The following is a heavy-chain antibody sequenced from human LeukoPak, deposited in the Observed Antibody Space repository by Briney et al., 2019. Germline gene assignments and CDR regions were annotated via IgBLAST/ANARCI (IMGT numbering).Heavy chain of an antibody. CDR1: GDSFSSNSAA. CDR2: TYDRSKWYN. Sequence: SQTFSLTCAISGDSFSSNSAAWNWLRQSPSRGLEWLGRTYDRSKWYNDYAVSVKGRITINPDTSKNQFSLQLNSVTPEDTAVYYCARGPSSSWYYFDYWGQGTLVTVSS. CDR3: ARGPSSSWYYFDY. D-gene: IGHD6-13*01. J-gene: IGHJ4*02. V-gene: IGHV6-1*01.